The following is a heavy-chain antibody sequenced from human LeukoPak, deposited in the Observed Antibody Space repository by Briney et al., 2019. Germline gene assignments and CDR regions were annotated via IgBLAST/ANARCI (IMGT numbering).Heavy chain of an antibody. D-gene: IGHD1-1*01. J-gene: IGHJ4*02. CDR1: GGTFNRYA. CDR2: IIPILGTT. CDR3: AKTSSPITTTDPVDF. V-gene: IGHV1-69*13. Sequence: VASVKVSCKASGGTFNRYAINWVRQAPGQGLEWMGGIIPILGTTNYAQKFQGRVTISADEPTSTVYMDLGSLRSDDTAVYYCAKTSSPITTTDPVDFWGQGTLVTVSS.